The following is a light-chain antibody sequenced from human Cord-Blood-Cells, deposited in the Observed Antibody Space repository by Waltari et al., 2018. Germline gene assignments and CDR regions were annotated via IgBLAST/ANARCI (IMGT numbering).Light chain of an antibody. V-gene: IGLV2-14*01. CDR1: SSEVGGYTY. Sequence: QSALTQPAPVSGSPGQSITISCTGTSSEVGGYTYASWYQQHPGKAPKLMIYDVSNRPSGVSNRFSGSKSGNTASLTISGLQAEDEADYYCSSYTSSSTWVFGGGTKLTVL. CDR2: DVS. J-gene: IGLJ3*02. CDR3: SSYTSSSTWV.